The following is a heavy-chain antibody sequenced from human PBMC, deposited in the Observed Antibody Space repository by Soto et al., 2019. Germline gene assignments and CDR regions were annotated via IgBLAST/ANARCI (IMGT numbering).Heavy chain of an antibody. D-gene: IGHD4-17*01. Sequence: GASVKVSCKASGFTFTSSAVQWVRQARGQRLEWIGWIVVGSGNTNYAQKFQERVTMTRDTSTSTAYMELRSLRSDDTAVYYCARDRLDGDYIPYAFDIWVQGTLVSVSS. CDR1: GFTFTSSA. V-gene: IGHV1-58*01. CDR3: ARDRLDGDYIPYAFDI. CDR2: IVVGSGNT. J-gene: IGHJ3*02.